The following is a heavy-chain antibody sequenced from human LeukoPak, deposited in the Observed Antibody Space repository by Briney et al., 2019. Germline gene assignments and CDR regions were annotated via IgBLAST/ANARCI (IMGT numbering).Heavy chain of an antibody. CDR2: ISYDGSNK. V-gene: IGHV3-30-3*01. CDR1: GFTFSSYH. J-gene: IGHJ4*02. CDR3: AREGSRGYYYFDY. D-gene: IGHD3-22*01. Sequence: GGSLRLSCAASGFTFSSYHMHWVRQAPGKGLEWVAVISYDGSNKYYADSVKGRFTISRDNSTNTLYLQMNSLRAEDTAVYYCAREGSRGYYYFDYWGQGTLVTVSS.